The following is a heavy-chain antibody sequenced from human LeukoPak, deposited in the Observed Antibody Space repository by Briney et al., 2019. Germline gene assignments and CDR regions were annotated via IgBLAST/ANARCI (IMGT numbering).Heavy chain of an antibody. CDR3: ARSLGAAWSATDF. CDR1: GYSFTSYW. J-gene: IGHJ4*02. CDR2: IHPGDSDT. V-gene: IGHV5-51*01. D-gene: IGHD1-26*01. Sequence: GESLKISCKGSGYSFTSYWIGWVRQMPGKGLEWMGIIHPGDSDTRYSPSFQGQVTISADKSISTAYLQWSSLKASDTAMYYCARSLGAAWSATDFWGQGTLVTVSS.